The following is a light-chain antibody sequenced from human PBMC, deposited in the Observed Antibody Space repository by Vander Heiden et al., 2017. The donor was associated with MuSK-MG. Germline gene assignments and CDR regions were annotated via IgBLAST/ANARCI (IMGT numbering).Light chain of an antibody. CDR3: QHYGSYPFT. J-gene: IGKJ3*01. CDR1: QSVSSSY. CDR2: GAS. V-gene: IGKV3-20*01. Sequence: EIVLTQSPGTLSLSPGERATLSCRASQSVSSSYLAWYQQKPGQAPRLLIYGASSRATGIPDRFSGSGSGTDFTLTISRLEPEDFAVYYFQHYGSYPFTVGPGTKVDIK.